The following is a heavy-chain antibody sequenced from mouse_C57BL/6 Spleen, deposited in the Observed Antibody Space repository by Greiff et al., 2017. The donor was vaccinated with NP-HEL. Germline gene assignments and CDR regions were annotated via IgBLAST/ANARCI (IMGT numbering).Heavy chain of an antibody. CDR1: GYAFSSSW. J-gene: IGHJ2*01. Sequence: VMLVESGPELVKPGASVKISCKASGYAFSSSWMNWVKQRPGKGLEWIGRIYPGDGDTNYNGKFKGKATLTADKSSSTAYMQLSSLTSEDSAVYFCARSNYDYVVYFDYWGQGTTLTVSS. D-gene: IGHD2-4*01. CDR3: ARSNYDYVVYFDY. CDR2: IYPGDGDT. V-gene: IGHV1-82*01.